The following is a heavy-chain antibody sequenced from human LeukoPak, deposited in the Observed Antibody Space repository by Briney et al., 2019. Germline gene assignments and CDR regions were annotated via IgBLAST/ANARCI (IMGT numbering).Heavy chain of an antibody. CDR2: ISSSSSTI. CDR1: GFTFTNYG. J-gene: IGHJ6*03. D-gene: IGHD3-3*01. Sequence: PGGSLRLSCAASGFTFTNYGMHWVRQAPGKGLEWVSYISSSSSTIYYADSVKGRFTISRDNAKNSLYLQMNSLRAEDTAVYYCARDPGSGYYKGYYYYMDVWGKGTTVTVSS. V-gene: IGHV3-48*01. CDR3: ARDPGSGYYKGYYYYMDV.